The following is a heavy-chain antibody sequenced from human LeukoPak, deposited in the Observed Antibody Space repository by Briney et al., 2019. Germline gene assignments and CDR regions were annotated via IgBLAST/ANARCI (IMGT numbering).Heavy chain of an antibody. CDR3: ARQVSDYFYYYIDV. Sequence: TPSETLSLACTLSGGSISSTSYYWDWIREPPWKGLEWIGSIYYGETTYYSSSLKSRVTISVNTSKNQFSLRLTSVTAADTAVYYCARQVSDYFYYYIDVWGRGTTVTVSS. CDR2: IYYGETT. D-gene: IGHD5/OR15-5a*01. V-gene: IGHV4-39*01. J-gene: IGHJ6*03. CDR1: GGSISSTSYY.